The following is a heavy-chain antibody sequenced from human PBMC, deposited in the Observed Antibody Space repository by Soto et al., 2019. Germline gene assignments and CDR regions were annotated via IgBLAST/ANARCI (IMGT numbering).Heavy chain of an antibody. CDR3: ARGGRRDGYRKTPRRFDY. J-gene: IGHJ4*02. V-gene: IGHV4-34*01. D-gene: IGHD5-12*01. CDR2: INHSGST. Sequence: PSETLSLTCSVSGASISSYYWTWIRQPPGKGLEWIGEINHSGSTNYNPSLKSRVTISVDTSKNQFSLKLSSVTAADTAVYYCARGGRRDGYRKTPRRFDYWGQGTLVTVSS. CDR1: GASISSYY.